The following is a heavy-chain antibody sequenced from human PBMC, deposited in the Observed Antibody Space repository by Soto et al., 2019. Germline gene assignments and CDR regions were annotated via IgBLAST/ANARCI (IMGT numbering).Heavy chain of an antibody. J-gene: IGHJ4*02. D-gene: IGHD4-17*01. CDR1: GGSFSGYY. CDR2: INHSGST. Sequence: PSETLSLTCAVYGGSFSGYYWSWSRQPPGKGLEWIGEINHSGSTNYNPSLKSRVTISVDTSKNQFSLKLSSVTAADTAVYYCATYGGNSVYFDYWGQGTLVTVSS. V-gene: IGHV4-34*01. CDR3: ATYGGNSVYFDY.